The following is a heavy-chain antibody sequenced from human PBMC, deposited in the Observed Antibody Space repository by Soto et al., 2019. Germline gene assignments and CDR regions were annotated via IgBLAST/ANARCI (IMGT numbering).Heavy chain of an antibody. Sequence: GESLKISCKGSGYSFTSYWIGWVRQMPGKGLEWMGIIYPGDSDTRYSPSFQGQVTISADKSISTAYLQWSSLKASDTAMYYCARDRTYYYGSGSYYKPYYYYYGMDVWVQGTTVTV. J-gene: IGHJ6*02. V-gene: IGHV5-51*01. CDR1: GYSFTSYW. CDR2: IYPGDSDT. D-gene: IGHD3-10*01. CDR3: ARDRTYYYGSGSYYKPYYYYYGMDV.